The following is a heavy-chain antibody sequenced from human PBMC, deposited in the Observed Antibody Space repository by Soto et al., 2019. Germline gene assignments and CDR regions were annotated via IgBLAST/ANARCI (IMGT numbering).Heavy chain of an antibody. CDR3: ARDQVLLWFGESFYGMDV. V-gene: IGHV1-2*02. J-gene: IGHJ6*02. Sequence: GASVKVSCKASGYTFTGYSMHWVRQAPGQGLEWMGWINPNSGGTNYAQKFQGRVTMTRDTSISTAYMELSRLRSDDTAVYYCARDQVLLWFGESFYGMDVWGQGTTVTVSS. CDR1: GYTFTGYS. CDR2: INPNSGGT. D-gene: IGHD3-10*01.